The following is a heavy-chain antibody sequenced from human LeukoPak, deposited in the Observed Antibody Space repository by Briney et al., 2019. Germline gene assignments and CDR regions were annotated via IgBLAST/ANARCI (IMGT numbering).Heavy chain of an antibody. CDR2: INHSGST. D-gene: IGHD1-14*01. CDR1: GGSFSGYY. CDR3: ARRSRALGAIDI. V-gene: IGHV4-34*01. Sequence: PSETLSLTCAVYGGSFSGYYWSWIRQPPGKGLEWIGEINHSGSTNYNPSLKSRVTISVDTSKNQFSLKLSSVTAADTAVYYCARRSRALGAIDIWGQGTMVTVSS. J-gene: IGHJ3*02.